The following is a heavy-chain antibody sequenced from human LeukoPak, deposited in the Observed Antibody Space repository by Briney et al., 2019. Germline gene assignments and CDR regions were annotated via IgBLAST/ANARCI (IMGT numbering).Heavy chain of an antibody. CDR1: GFTFSGSA. V-gene: IGHV3-73*01. Sequence: GGSLRLSCAASGFTFSGSAMHWVRQASGKGLEWVGRIRSKANNYATTYAASVKGRFTISRDDSKNTAYLQMNSLKTEDTAVYYCTSSDYGSGSRVDYWGQGTLVTVSS. J-gene: IGHJ4*02. CDR2: IRSKANNYAT. D-gene: IGHD3-10*01. CDR3: TSSDYGSGSRVDY.